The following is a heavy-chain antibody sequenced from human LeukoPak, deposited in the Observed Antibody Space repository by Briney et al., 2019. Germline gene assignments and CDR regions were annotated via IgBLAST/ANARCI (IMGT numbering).Heavy chain of an antibody. Sequence: ASVKVSCKASGYTFTSYGISWVRQATGQGLEWMGWMNPNSGNTGYAQKFQGRVTMTRNTSISTAYMELSSLRSEDTAVYYCASSRLRYFDWFHYYYGMDVWGQGTTVTASS. CDR2: MNPNSGNT. V-gene: IGHV1-8*02. D-gene: IGHD3-9*01. CDR3: ASSRLRYFDWFHYYYGMDV. CDR1: GYTFTSYG. J-gene: IGHJ6*02.